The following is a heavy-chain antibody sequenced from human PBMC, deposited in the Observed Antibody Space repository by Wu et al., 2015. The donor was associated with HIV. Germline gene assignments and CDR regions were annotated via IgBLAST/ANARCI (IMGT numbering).Heavy chain of an antibody. Sequence: QVQLVQSGAEVKKPGSSVKVSCKASGGTFSSYAISWVRQAPGQGLEWMGGIIPIFGTANYAQKFQGRVTITADESTSTAYMELSSLRSEDTAVYYCARGYYYGSGSTVGGGGPFDIVGPRGQWSPVSS. CDR2: IIPIFGTA. CDR1: GGTFSSYA. D-gene: IGHD3-10*01. V-gene: IGHV1-69*12. J-gene: IGHJ3*02. CDR3: ARGYYYGSGSTVGGGGPFDI.